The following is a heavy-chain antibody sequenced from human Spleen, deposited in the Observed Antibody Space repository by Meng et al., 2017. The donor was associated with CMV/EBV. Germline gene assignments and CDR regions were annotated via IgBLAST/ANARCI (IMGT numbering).Heavy chain of an antibody. CDR1: GGSFSGYY. V-gene: IGHV4-34*01. D-gene: IGHD2-2*01. CDR3: SRDRVPAAILGNWFDP. J-gene: IGHJ5*02. Sequence: SETLSLTCAVYGGSFSGYYWSWIRQPPGKGLEWIGEIHHSGSTNYNPSLKSRVTISVDTSKNQFSLKLSSVTAADTAVYYCSRDRVPAAILGNWFDPWGQGTLVTVSS. CDR2: IHHSGST.